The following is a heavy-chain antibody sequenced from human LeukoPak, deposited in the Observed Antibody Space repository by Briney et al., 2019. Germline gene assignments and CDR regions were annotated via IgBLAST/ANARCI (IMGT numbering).Heavy chain of an antibody. CDR2: TFYRSKWYN. V-gene: IGHV6-1*01. CDR1: GDSVSSNSAA. J-gene: IGHJ4*02. Sequence: SQTLSLTCVIAGDSVSSNSAAWNWIRQSPLRGLEWLGRTFYRSKWYNDYAGSVKSRITISPDTSKNHFSLHLDSVTPEDTAMYYCARDGWPAFDYWGQGSLVTVSS. CDR3: ARDGWPAFDY. D-gene: IGHD2-15*01.